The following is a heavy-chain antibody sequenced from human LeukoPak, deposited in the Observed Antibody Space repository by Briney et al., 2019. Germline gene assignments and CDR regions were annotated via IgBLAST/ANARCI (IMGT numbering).Heavy chain of an antibody. Sequence: GGSLRLSCAASGFTFSSYGMHWVRQAPGKGLEWVAVIWYDGSNKYYADSVKGRFTISRDNSKNTLYLQMNSLRAEDTAVYYCARVEDSGYDFLGDFDYWGQGTLVTVSS. CDR1: GFTFSSYG. CDR3: ARVEDSGYDFLGDFDY. J-gene: IGHJ4*02. D-gene: IGHD5-12*01. CDR2: IWYDGSNK. V-gene: IGHV3-33*01.